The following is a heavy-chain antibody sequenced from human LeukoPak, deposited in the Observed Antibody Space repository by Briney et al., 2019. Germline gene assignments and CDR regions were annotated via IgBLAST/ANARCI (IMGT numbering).Heavy chain of an antibody. CDR3: ARVHGTTPYYYYYGMDV. J-gene: IGHJ6*02. D-gene: IGHD1-1*01. Sequence: ASVKVSCKASGYTFTGYYMHWVRQAPGQGLEWMGWINSNSGGTNYAQKFQGRVTMTRDTSISTAYMELSRLRSDDTAVYYCARVHGTTPYYYYYGMDVWGQGTTVTVSS. CDR1: GYTFTGYY. CDR2: INSNSGGT. V-gene: IGHV1-2*02.